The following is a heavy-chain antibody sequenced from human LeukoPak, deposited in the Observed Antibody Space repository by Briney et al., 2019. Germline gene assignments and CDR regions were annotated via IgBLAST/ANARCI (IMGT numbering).Heavy chain of an antibody. CDR1: GSTFSRYG. D-gene: IGHD1-7*01. Sequence: PGGSLRLSCAASGSTFSRYGMHWVRQAPGKGLEWVAVICYDESNSYYADSVKGRFTISRDNSKKTLYLQMNSMRAEDTAVYYCAKSFLELEAYDYYMDVWGKGTTVTVSS. CDR2: ICYDESNS. V-gene: IGHV3-33*06. J-gene: IGHJ6*03. CDR3: AKSFLELEAYDYYMDV.